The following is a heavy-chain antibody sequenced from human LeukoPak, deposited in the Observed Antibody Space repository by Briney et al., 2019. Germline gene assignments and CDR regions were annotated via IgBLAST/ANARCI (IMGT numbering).Heavy chain of an antibody. CDR1: GYTFTGYY. D-gene: IGHD2-2*01. CDR2: INPNSGGT. Sequence: ASVKVSCKASGYTFTGYYMHWVRQAPGQGLEWMGWINPNSGGTNYAQKFQGRVTMTRDTSISTAYMELSRLRSDDTAVYYCARDGPSCSSTSCFTYYYYGMDVWGQGTTVTVSS. V-gene: IGHV1-2*02. CDR3: ARDGPSCSSTSCFTYYYYGMDV. J-gene: IGHJ6*02.